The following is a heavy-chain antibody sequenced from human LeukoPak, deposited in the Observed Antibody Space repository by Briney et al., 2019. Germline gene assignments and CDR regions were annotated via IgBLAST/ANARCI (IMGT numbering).Heavy chain of an antibody. V-gene: IGHV3-30*02. D-gene: IGHD3-10*01. CDR2: IRYDSSNN. Sequence: GGSLRLSCAASGFTFSDFGMHWVRQAPGRGLEWVAFIRYDSSNNFYADSVKGRFTISRDNSKNTLYLQMNSLRAEDTAVYYCAKDGETYYYGSGSYYGHFDYWGQGTLVAVS. CDR1: GFTFSDFG. J-gene: IGHJ4*02. CDR3: AKDGETYYYGSGSYYGHFDY.